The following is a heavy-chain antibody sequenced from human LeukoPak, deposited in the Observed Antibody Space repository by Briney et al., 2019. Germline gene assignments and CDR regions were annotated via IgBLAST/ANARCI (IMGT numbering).Heavy chain of an antibody. J-gene: IGHJ2*01. CDR2: IKHSGST. Sequence: SETLSLTCVEYGGSFRDYYWSWIRQTPGEGLQWIGGIKHSGSTDFNPSLKSRVTMSIDTSKNQFSLKLTSVTAADTALYYCARGILGKGYFDLWGRDTLVAVSS. V-gene: IGHV4-34*01. CDR1: GGSFRDYY. D-gene: IGHD3-3*01. CDR3: ARGILGKGYFDL.